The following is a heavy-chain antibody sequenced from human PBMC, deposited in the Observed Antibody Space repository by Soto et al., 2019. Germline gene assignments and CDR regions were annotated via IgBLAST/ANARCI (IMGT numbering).Heavy chain of an antibody. CDR3: ASDIVVVVAATTDY. CDR2: ISGSGGST. V-gene: IGHV3-23*01. Sequence: GGSLRLSCAASGFTFSGYAMSWVRQAPGKGLEWVSAISGSGGSTYYADSVKGRFTISRDNSKNTLYLQMNSLRAEDTAVYYCASDIVVVVAATTDYWGQGTLVTAPQ. D-gene: IGHD2-15*01. CDR1: GFTFSGYA. J-gene: IGHJ4*02.